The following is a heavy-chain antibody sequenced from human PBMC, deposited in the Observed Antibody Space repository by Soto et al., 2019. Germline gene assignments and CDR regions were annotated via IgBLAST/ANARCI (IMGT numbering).Heavy chain of an antibody. J-gene: IGHJ4*02. CDR3: ARAARYYDFWSGYYTQDYFDY. Sequence: TLSLTCAVSGGSISSGCYSWSWIRQPPGKGLEWIGYIYHSGSTYYNPSLKSRVTISVDRSKNQFSLKLSSVTAADTAVYYCARAARYYDFWSGYYTQDYFDYWGQRTLVTVSS. CDR2: IYHSGST. D-gene: IGHD3-3*01. CDR1: GGSISSGCYS. V-gene: IGHV4-30-2*01.